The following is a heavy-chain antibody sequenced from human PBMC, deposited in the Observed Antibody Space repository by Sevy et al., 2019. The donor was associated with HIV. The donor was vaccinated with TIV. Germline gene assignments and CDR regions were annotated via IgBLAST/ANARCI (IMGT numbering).Heavy chain of an antibody. CDR3: ARPRANYVDHYFFYAMDV. V-gene: IGHV3-30-3*01. CDR2: ISNDGSDK. J-gene: IGHJ6*02. Sequence: GGSLRLSCVASGFAFSNYYAMHWVRQAPGKGLEWVALISNDGSDKYYADSVKGRFTISRDNFKNTLFLQMNSLTTEDTAVYYCARPRANYVDHYFFYAMDVWGQGTTVTVSS. CDR1: GFAFSNYYA. D-gene: IGHD4-17*01.